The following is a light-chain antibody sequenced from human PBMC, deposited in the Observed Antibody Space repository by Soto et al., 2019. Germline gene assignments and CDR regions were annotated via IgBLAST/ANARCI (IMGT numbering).Light chain of an antibody. CDR1: QSISSS. CDR2: AAS. CDR3: QQSYSIPLT. J-gene: IGKJ4*01. V-gene: IGKV1-39*01. Sequence: DIQMTQSPSSLSASVGDRVTITCRASQSISSSLNWYQHKPGKAPKVLIYAASTLQSGVPSRFSGGGSGTDFTLTISSLKPEDFATYYCQQSYSIPLTFGGGTKVEIK.